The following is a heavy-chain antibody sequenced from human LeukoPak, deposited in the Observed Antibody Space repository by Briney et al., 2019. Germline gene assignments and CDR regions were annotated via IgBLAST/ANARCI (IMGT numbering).Heavy chain of an antibody. CDR1: GGSISSYY. V-gene: IGHV4-59*01. CDR3: AREGAAAGIDY. D-gene: IGHD6-13*01. J-gene: IGHJ4*02. CDR2: IYYSGST. Sequence: PSETLSLTCTVSGGSISSYYWSWIRQPPAKGLEWIGYIYYSGSTNYNPSLNSRVTISVDTSKNQFSLKLSSVTAADTAVYYCAREGAAAGIDYWGQGTLVTVSS.